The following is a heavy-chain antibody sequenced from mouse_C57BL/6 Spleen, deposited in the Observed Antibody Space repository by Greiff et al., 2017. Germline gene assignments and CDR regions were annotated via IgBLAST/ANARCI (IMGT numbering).Heavy chain of an antibody. CDR3: ASPIYDGYYGAMDY. D-gene: IGHD2-3*01. Sequence: VQLQEPGAELVKPGASVKMSCKASGYTFTSYWITWVKQRPGQGLEWIGDIYPGSGSTNYNEKFKSKATLTVDTSSSTAYMQLSSLTSEDSAVYYCASPIYDGYYGAMDYWGQGTSVTVSS. V-gene: IGHV1-55*01. CDR2: IYPGSGST. J-gene: IGHJ4*01. CDR1: GYTFTSYW.